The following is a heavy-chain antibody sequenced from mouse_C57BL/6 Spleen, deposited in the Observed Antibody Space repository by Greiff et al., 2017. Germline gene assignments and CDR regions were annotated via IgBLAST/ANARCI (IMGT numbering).Heavy chain of an antibody. CDR3: AGGTYYFDY. J-gene: IGHJ2*01. Sequence: EVKLVESGGGLVKPGGSLKLSCAASGFTFSDYGMHWVRQAPEKGLEWVAYISSGSSTIYYADTVKGRFTISRDNAKNTLCLQMTSLRSEDTAMYYCAGGTYYFDYWGQGTTLTVAS. V-gene: IGHV5-17*01. CDR2: ISSGSSTI. D-gene: IGHD1-1*02. CDR1: GFTFSDYG.